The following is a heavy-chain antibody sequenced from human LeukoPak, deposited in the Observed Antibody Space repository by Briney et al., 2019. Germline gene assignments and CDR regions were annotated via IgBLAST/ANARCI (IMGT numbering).Heavy chain of an antibody. CDR3: AIIAVAGTDFDY. D-gene: IGHD6-19*01. J-gene: IGHJ4*02. CDR1: GYTFTSYA. CDR2: SNAGNGNT. V-gene: IGHV1-3*01. Sequence: ASVKVSCKASGYTFTSYAMHWVRQAPGQRLEWMGWSNAGNGNTKYSQEFQGRVTITRDTSASTAYMELSSLRSEDTAVYYCAIIAVAGTDFDYWGQGTLVTVSS.